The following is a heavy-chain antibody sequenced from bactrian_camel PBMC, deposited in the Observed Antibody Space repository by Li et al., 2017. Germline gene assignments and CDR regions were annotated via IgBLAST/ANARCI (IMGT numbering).Heavy chain of an antibody. D-gene: IGHD6*01. J-gene: IGHJ6*01. CDR3: AARGCWDSWSFGY. Sequence: VQLVESGGGSVQAGGSLNVSCVVSGVTRNQYCIGWFRQGPGNEREGVASIYAGGGRPHYADSVKGRFTISRDNAKNTLYLQMNSLKPEDTAMYVCAARGCWDSWSFGYWGRGTQVTVS. V-gene: IGHV3S1*01. CDR2: IYAGGGRP. CDR1: GVTRNQYC.